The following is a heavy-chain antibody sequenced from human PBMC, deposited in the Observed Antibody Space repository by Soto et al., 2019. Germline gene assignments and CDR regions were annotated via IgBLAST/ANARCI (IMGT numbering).Heavy chain of an antibody. D-gene: IGHD3-16*02. CDR2: IIPIFGTA. V-gene: IGHV1-69*13. Sequence: SVKGSCKAPGGTFSSYAISWVRQAPGQGLEWMGGIIPIFGTANYAQKFQGRVTITADESTSTAYMELSSLRSEDTAVYYCARAPSDDYVWGSYRLDYWGQGTLVTVSS. CDR1: GGTFSSYA. J-gene: IGHJ4*02. CDR3: ARAPSDDYVWGSYRLDY.